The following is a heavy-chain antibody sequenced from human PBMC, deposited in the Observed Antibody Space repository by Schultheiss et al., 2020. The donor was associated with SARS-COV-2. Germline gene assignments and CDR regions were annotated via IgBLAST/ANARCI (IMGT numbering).Heavy chain of an antibody. Sequence: SETLSLTCAVSGGSISSSNWWSWVRQPPGKGLEWIGYVYYSGTTNYKPSLKSRVTISLDTSKNQFSLKLSSVTAADTAVFYCARGRRITIFGVGSLPYYYMDVWGKGTTVTVSS. CDR3: ARGRRITIFGVGSLPYYYMDV. D-gene: IGHD3-3*01. CDR1: GGSISSSNW. J-gene: IGHJ6*03. CDR2: VYYSGTT. V-gene: IGHV4-4*02.